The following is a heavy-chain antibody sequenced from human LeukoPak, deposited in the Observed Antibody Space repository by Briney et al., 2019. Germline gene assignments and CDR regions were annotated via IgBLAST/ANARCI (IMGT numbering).Heavy chain of an antibody. Sequence: GGSLRLSCAASGFDLSTYAMHWVRQAPGKGLEWVSYISSDSRTIYYADSVKGRFTISRDNAKNSLYLQMNSLRAEDTAVYYCTRDPEWGVWFDSWGQGTLVTVSS. J-gene: IGHJ5*01. CDR1: GFDLSTYA. CDR2: ISSDSRTI. D-gene: IGHD3-3*01. CDR3: TRDPEWGVWFDS. V-gene: IGHV3-48*01.